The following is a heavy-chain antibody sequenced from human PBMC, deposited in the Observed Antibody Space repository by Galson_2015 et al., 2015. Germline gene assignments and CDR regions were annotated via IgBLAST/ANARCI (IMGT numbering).Heavy chain of an antibody. D-gene: IGHD3-10*01. V-gene: IGHV3-48*03. Sequence: WVRQAPGKGLEWVSYISSSGSSIYYADSVKGRFTISRDNAKRSLYLQMNSLRAEDTAVYYCTRDGKTIVRGYYFDDWGQGTLVTVSS. J-gene: IGHJ4*02. CDR2: ISSSGSSI. CDR3: TRDGKTIVRGYYFDD.